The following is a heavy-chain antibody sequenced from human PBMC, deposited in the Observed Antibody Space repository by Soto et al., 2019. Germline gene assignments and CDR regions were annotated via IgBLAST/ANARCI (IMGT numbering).Heavy chain of an antibody. Sequence: QVQLVESGGGVVQPGRSLRLSCAASGFTFSSYAMHWVRQAPGKGLEWVAVISYDGSNKYYADSVKGRFTISRDNSKNTLYLQMNSLRAEDTAVYYCARDQDSSGYWGQSFDYWGQGTLVTVSS. V-gene: IGHV3-30-3*01. CDR2: ISYDGSNK. J-gene: IGHJ4*02. CDR3: ARDQDSSGYWGQSFDY. CDR1: GFTFSSYA. D-gene: IGHD3-22*01.